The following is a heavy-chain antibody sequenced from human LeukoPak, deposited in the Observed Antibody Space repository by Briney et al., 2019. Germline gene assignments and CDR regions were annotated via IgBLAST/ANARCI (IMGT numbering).Heavy chain of an antibody. D-gene: IGHD6-6*01. V-gene: IGHV4-30-2*01. CDR3: ARPNSSSGLVYFDY. Sequence: SETLSLTCTVSGGSISSGGYYWSWIRQPPGKGLEWIGYIYHSGSTYYNPSLKSRVTISVDRSKNQFSLKLSSVTAADTAVYYCARPNSSSGLVYFDYWGQGTLVTVSS. CDR1: GGSISSGGYY. CDR2: IYHSGST. J-gene: IGHJ4*02.